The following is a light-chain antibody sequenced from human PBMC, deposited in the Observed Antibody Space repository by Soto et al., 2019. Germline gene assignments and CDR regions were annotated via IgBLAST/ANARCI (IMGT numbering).Light chain of an antibody. CDR2: SDS. V-gene: IGLV1-44*01. Sequence: QPVLTQSPSASGTPGQRVTISCSGSSSNIGSHTVTWYQQVPGTAPKALIYSDSQRPSGVPDRFSGSRSGTSASLAITGLQSEDEADYYCAAWDDSLSAWVFGGGTKLTVL. J-gene: IGLJ3*02. CDR1: SSNIGSHT. CDR3: AAWDDSLSAWV.